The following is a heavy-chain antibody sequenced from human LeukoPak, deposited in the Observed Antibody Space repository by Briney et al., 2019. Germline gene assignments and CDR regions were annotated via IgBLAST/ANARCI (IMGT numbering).Heavy chain of an antibody. CDR3: ALRKTHTYSSSWYLLDY. CDR1: GFTFIGYG. CDR2: ISYDGSNQ. Sequence: GGSLRLSCEASGFTFIGYGMHWVRQAPGKGLEWVAGISYDGSNQYYTDSVKGRVTISRDNSKNTLYLQMNSLRPEDTAVYYCALRKTHTYSSSWYLLDYWGQGTLVTVSS. J-gene: IGHJ4*02. V-gene: IGHV3-30*03. D-gene: IGHD6-13*01.